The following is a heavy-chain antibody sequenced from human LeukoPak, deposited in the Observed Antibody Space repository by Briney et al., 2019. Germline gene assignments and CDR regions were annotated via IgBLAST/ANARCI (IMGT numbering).Heavy chain of an antibody. V-gene: IGHV4-4*07. CDR3: ARFHLEYSSSLGDYYYYGMDV. D-gene: IGHD6-6*01. Sequence: SETLSLTCTASGGSISSYYWSWVRQPAGKGLEWIGRIYTSGSTNYIPSLKSRVTLSVDTSKNQFSLKLSSVTAADTAVYYCARFHLEYSSSLGDYYYYGMDVWGQGTTVTVSS. CDR1: GGSISSYY. J-gene: IGHJ6*02. CDR2: IYTSGST.